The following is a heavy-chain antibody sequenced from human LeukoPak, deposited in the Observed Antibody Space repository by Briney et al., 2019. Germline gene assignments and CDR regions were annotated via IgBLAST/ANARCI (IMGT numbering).Heavy chain of an antibody. J-gene: IGHJ3*02. CDR3: ARERDASDAFDI. Sequence: GGSLSLSCAASGLTFRSYWMNWVPQAPGKGLEWVANIKQDGSEKYYVDSVKGRFTISRDNAKNSLYLQMNSLRAEDTAVYYCARERDASDAFDIWGQGTMVTVSS. D-gene: IGHD5-24*01. CDR1: GLTFRSYW. V-gene: IGHV3-7*01. CDR2: IKQDGSEK.